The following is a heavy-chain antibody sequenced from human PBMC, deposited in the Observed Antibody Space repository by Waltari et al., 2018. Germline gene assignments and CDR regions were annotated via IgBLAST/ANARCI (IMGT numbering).Heavy chain of an antibody. J-gene: IGHJ4*02. CDR1: GFTSKNFW. Sequence: EVQLVGSGGALVKLGGSRRLSCAASGFTSKNFWRGWVRQAPGKGMEGLATINEDGSKTYYVDSVTGRFTNSRDNTKNSLYIQMNNLRAEDTAGYYCARKVDAFGGQGTLVTVSS. D-gene: IGHD3-10*01. V-gene: IGHV3-7*01. CDR3: ARKVDAF. CDR2: INEDGSKT.